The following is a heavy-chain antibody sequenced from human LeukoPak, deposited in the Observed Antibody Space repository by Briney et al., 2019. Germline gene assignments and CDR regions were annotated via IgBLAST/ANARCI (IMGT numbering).Heavy chain of an antibody. Sequence: GGSLRLACAASAFTFSSYAMSWVRQAPGQGLEWVSAISGSGGSTYYADYVKGWFTISRDNSKNTLYLQMNSLRAEDTAVYYCAKDLEYCSSTSCYPSFYFDYWGQGTLVTVSS. D-gene: IGHD2-2*01. CDR3: AKDLEYCSSTSCYPSFYFDY. CDR1: AFTFSSYA. V-gene: IGHV3-23*01. J-gene: IGHJ4*02. CDR2: ISGSGGST.